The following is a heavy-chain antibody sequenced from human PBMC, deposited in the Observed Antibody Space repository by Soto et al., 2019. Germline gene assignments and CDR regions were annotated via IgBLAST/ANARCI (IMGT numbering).Heavy chain of an antibody. CDR3: ARSRPDIVVVPAAINTSGMDV. V-gene: IGHV4-34*01. CDR2: INHSGST. D-gene: IGHD2-2*01. Sequence: PSETLSLTCAVYGGSFSGYYWSWIRQPPGKGLEWIGEINHSGSTNYNPSLKSRVTISVDTSKNQFSLKLSSVTAADTAVYYCARSRPDIVVVPAAINTSGMDVWGQGTTVTVSS. J-gene: IGHJ6*02. CDR1: GGSFSGYY.